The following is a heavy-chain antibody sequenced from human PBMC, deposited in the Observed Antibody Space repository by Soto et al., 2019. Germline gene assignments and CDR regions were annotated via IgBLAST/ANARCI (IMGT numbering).Heavy chain of an antibody. CDR3: ARSPGIAAAGTSGTYYYGMDV. V-gene: IGHV4-59*01. CDR1: GGSISSYY. Sequence: QVQLQESGPGLVKPSETLSLTCTVSGGSISSYYWSWIRQPPGKGLEWIGYIYYSGSTNYNPSLKSRVTISVDTSKNQFSLKLSSVTAADTAVYYCARSPGIAAAGTSGTYYYGMDVWGQGTTVTVSS. CDR2: IYYSGST. D-gene: IGHD6-13*01. J-gene: IGHJ6*02.